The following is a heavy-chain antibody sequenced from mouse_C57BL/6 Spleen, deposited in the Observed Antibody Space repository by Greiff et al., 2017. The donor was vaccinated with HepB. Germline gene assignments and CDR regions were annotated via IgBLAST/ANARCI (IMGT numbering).Heavy chain of an antibody. CDR1: GYSFTGYY. Sequence: VQLQQSGPELVKPGASVKISCKASGYSFTGYYMNWVKQSPEKSLEWIGEINPSTGGTPYNQKLKAKATLTVDKSSSTAYMQLKSLTSEDSAVYYCAVRDMDYWGQGTSVTVSS. J-gene: IGHJ4*01. V-gene: IGHV1-42*01. D-gene: IGHD1-1*01. CDR2: INPSTGGT. CDR3: AVRDMDY.